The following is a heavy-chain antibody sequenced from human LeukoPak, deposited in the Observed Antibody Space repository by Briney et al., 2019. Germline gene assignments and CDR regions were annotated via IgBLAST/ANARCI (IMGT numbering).Heavy chain of an antibody. J-gene: IGHJ3*02. CDR3: ARVSRSDAFDI. V-gene: IGHV4-30-2*01. CDR1: GDSISGFY. CDR2: IYHSGST. Sequence: PSETLSLTCTVSGDSISGFYWSWIRQPPGKGLEWIGYIYHSGSTYYNPSLKSRVTISVDRSKNQFSLKLSSVTAADTAVYYCARVSRSDAFDIWGQGTMVTVSS.